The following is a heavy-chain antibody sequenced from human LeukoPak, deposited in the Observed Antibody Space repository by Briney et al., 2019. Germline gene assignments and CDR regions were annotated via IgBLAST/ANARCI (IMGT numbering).Heavy chain of an antibody. D-gene: IGHD3-10*01. CDR3: ARDGSGHVFDY. CDR1: GFTVSSDY. CDR2: IYRDGST. V-gene: IGHV3-66*01. J-gene: IGHJ4*02. Sequence: GGSLRLSCAASGFTVSSDYMSWVRQAPGKGLEWVSVIYRDGSTYYSDSVKGRFAISRDNSRNTLYLQMTSLRADDTAMYYCARDGSGHVFDYWGQRTLVTVSS.